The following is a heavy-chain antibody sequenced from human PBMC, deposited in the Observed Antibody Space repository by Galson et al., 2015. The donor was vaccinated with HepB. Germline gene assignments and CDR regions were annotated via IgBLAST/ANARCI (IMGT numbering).Heavy chain of an antibody. J-gene: IGHJ4*02. CDR2: ISWNSGSI. CDR3: AKDRIRGVVMTTEFDY. V-gene: IGHV3-9*01. CDR1: GFTFDDYA. Sequence: SLRLSCAASGFTFDDYAMHWVRQAPGKGLEWVSGISWNSGSIGYADSVKGRFTISRDNAKNSLYLQMNSLRAEDTALYYCAKDRIRGVVMTTEFDYWGQGTLVTVSS. D-gene: IGHD4-11*01.